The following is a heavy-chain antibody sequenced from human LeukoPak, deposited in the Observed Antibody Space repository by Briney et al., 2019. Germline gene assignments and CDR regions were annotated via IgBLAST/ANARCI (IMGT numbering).Heavy chain of an antibody. Sequence: ASVKVSCKASGYSFTSYYIHWVRQAPGQGLEWMGWINPNSGGTNYAQKFQGRVTMTRDTSISTAYMELSRLRSDDTAVYYCARGGYYYDSSGHPLDYWGQGTLVTVSS. CDR1: GYSFTSYY. CDR3: ARGGYYYDSSGHPLDY. V-gene: IGHV1-2*02. CDR2: INPNSGGT. J-gene: IGHJ4*02. D-gene: IGHD3-22*01.